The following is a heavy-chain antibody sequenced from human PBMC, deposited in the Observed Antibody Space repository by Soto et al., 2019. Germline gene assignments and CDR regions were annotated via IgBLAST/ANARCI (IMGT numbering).Heavy chain of an antibody. V-gene: IGHV3-15*01. CDR3: TRDRLERWDYYFGMDV. D-gene: IGHD1-1*01. CDR2: IKSKTDGGTT. CDR1: GFTFSNAW. Sequence: EVQLVESGGGLVKPGGSLRLSCATSGFTFSNAWMSWVRQAPGKGLEWVGRIKSKTDGGTTDYAAPVKGRFTVSRDDSKNMLYLQMNSLKTEDTAVYYCTRDRLERWDYYFGMDVWGQGTTVTVSS. J-gene: IGHJ6*02.